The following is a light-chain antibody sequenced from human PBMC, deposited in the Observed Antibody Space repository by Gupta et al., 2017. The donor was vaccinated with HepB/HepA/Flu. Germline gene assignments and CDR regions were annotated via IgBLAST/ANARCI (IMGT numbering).Light chain of an antibody. Sequence: DIQMTQSPSTLSASVGDRVTITCRASQKISDWLAWYQQKPGKAPKLLIYKTSTLRTGVPSRFSGSGDGTEFTITITNLQPEDFAAYYCHQQEYRGYSWTFGQGTKVEVK. V-gene: IGKV1-5*03. CDR1: QKISDW. CDR3: HQQEYRGYSWT. CDR2: KTS. J-gene: IGKJ1*01.